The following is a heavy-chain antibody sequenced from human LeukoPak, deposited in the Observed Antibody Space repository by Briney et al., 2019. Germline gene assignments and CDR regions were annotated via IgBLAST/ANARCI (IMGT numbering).Heavy chain of an antibody. CDR1: GFTFSSNY. D-gene: IGHD1-1*01. Sequence: PGGSLRLSCAASGFTFSSNYMSWVRQAPGKGLEWVSVIYSGGSTYYADSVKGRFTISRDNSKNTLYLQMNSLRAEDTAVYYCARCLNWNDCYFDYWGQGTLVTVSS. V-gene: IGHV3-66*01. J-gene: IGHJ4*02. CDR2: IYSGGST. CDR3: ARCLNWNDCYFDY.